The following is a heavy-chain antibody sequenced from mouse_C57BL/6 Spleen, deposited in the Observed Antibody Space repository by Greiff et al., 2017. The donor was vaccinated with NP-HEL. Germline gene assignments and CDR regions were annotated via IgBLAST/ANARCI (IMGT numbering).Heavy chain of an antibody. V-gene: IGHV1-59*01. CDR1: GYTFTSYW. D-gene: IGHD1-1*01. Sequence: QVQLQQPGAELVRPGPSVKLSCKASGYTFTSYWMHWVKQRPGQGLEWIGVIDPSDSYTNYNQKFKGKATLTVDTSSSTAYMQLSSLTSEDSAVYYCARFSVVAHWYFDVWGTGTTVTVSS. CDR2: IDPSDSYT. CDR3: ARFSVVAHWYFDV. J-gene: IGHJ1*03.